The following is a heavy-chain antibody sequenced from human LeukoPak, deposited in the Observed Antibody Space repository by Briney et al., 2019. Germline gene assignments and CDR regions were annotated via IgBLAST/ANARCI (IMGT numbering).Heavy chain of an antibody. CDR1: GGSFSGYY. V-gene: IGHV4-34*01. D-gene: IGHD6-13*01. Sequence: SETLSLTCAVYGGSFSGYYWSWIRQPPGKGLEWIGEINYSGSTNYNPSLKSRVTISVDTSKNQFSLKLSSVTAADTAVYYCARERLGIAAAGTGAFDAFDIWGQGTMVTVSS. J-gene: IGHJ3*02. CDR3: ARERLGIAAAGTGAFDAFDI. CDR2: INYSGST.